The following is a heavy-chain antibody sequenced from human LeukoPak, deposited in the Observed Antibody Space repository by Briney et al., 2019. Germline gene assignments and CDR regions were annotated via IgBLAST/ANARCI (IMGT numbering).Heavy chain of an antibody. D-gene: IGHD5-12*01. CDR2: INYSGST. CDR3: ARWLRRAYNWFDP. J-gene: IGHJ5*02. CDR1: GGSFSGYY. Sequence: SETLSLTCAVYGGSFSGYYWSWIRQPPGKGLEWIGEINYSGSTNYNPSLKSRVTISVDTSKNQFSLKLSSVTAADTAVYYCARWLRRAYNWFDPWGQGTLVTVSS. V-gene: IGHV4-34*01.